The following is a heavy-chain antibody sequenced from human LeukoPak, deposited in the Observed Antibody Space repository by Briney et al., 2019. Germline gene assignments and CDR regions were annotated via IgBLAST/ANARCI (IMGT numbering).Heavy chain of an antibody. V-gene: IGHV4-59*01. CDR1: GGSISSYY. CDR3: ARGTGYHPTNYYYYGMDV. D-gene: IGHD3-9*01. CDR2: IYYSGST. Sequence: SETLSLTCTVSGGSISSYYWSWIRQPPGKGLEWIGYIYYSGSTNYNPSLKSRVTISVDTSKNQFSLKLSSVTAADTAVYYCARGTGYHPTNYYYYGMDVWGQGTTVTVSS. J-gene: IGHJ6*02.